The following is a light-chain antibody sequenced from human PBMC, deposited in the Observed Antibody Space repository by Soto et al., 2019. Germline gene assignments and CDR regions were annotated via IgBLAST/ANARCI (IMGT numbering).Light chain of an antibody. Sequence: EIVLTQSPGTLYLSPGERATLSCRASQSVSGSYLAWYQQKPGQAPRLLIYGASSRATGLPDRFSGSGSGTDFTLTISRLEPEDFAVYYCQQYCSSPLYTFGQGTKLETK. CDR1: QSVSGSY. V-gene: IGKV3-20*01. CDR2: GAS. CDR3: QQYCSSPLYT. J-gene: IGKJ2*01.